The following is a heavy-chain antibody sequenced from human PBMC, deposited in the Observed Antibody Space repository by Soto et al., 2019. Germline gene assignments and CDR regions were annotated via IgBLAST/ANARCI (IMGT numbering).Heavy chain of an antibody. CDR2: IGTAGDT. CDR3: ARERTIFGVANPENYYYYGMDV. D-gene: IGHD3-3*01. Sequence: PGGSLGLSCAASGFTFSSYDMHWVRQATGKGLEWVSAIGTAGDTYYPGSVKGRFTISRENAKNSLYLQMNSLRAEDTAVYYCARERTIFGVANPENYYYYGMDVWGQGTTVTVSS. CDR1: GFTFSSYD. V-gene: IGHV3-13*01. J-gene: IGHJ6*02.